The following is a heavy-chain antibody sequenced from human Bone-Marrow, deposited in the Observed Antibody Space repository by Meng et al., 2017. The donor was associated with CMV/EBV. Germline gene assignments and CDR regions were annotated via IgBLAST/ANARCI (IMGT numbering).Heavy chain of an antibody. J-gene: IGHJ4*02. Sequence: SGPTLVKPTQTLTLTCTFSGFSLSTSGMGVGWIRQSPGKALEWLALIYWNDDKRYSPSLKSRLTITKDTSKNQVVLTMTNMDPVDTATYYCAHRYYDFWSGYYTVDYWGQGTLVTVSS. CDR1: GFSLSTSGMG. V-gene: IGHV2-5*01. CDR3: AHRYYDFWSGYYTVDY. D-gene: IGHD3-3*01. CDR2: IYWNDDK.